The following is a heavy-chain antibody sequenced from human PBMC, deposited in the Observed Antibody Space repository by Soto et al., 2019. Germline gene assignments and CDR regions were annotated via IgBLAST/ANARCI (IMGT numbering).Heavy chain of an antibody. J-gene: IGHJ5*02. CDR1: GFSLSNARRG. CDR3: ARIADIDWGWFDP. D-gene: IGHD3-9*01. V-gene: IGHV2-26*01. Sequence: QVTLKESGPVLVKPTETLTLTCTVSGFSLSNARRGVRWIRQPPGKALEWLGHIFSNDEKSYSSSLKSRLTISKDTPKRQGVLTMPNMYPVDTATYYCARIADIDWGWFDPWGQGTLVTVSS. CDR2: IFSNDEK.